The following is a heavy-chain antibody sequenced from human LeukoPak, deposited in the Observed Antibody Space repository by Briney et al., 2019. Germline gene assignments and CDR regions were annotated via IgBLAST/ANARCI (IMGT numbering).Heavy chain of an antibody. D-gene: IGHD2-2*02. J-gene: IGHJ4*02. CDR2: ISYDGSNK. Sequence: GGSLRLSCAASGFTFSSYAMHWVRQGPGKGLEWVAVISYDGSNKYYADSVKGRFTISRDNSKNTLYLQMNSLRAEDTAVYYCARGYCSSTSCYTSDYWGQGTLVTVSS. CDR1: GFTFSSYA. V-gene: IGHV3-30-3*01. CDR3: ARGYCSSTSCYTSDY.